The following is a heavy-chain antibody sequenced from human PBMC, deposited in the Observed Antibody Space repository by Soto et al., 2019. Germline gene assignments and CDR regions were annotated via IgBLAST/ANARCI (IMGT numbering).Heavy chain of an antibody. CDR3: ARELGQKFDY. Sequence: GGSLRLSCAASGFTFSSYSMNWVRQAPGKGLEWVSSISSSGSYIYYADSVKGRFTISRDNAKNSLYLQMNSLRAEDTAVYYCARELGQKFDYWGQGTLVTVSS. CDR2: ISSSGSYI. J-gene: IGHJ4*02. V-gene: IGHV3-21*01. CDR1: GFTFSSYS.